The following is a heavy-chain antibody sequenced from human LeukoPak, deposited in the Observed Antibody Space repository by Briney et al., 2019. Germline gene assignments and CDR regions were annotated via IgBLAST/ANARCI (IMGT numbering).Heavy chain of an antibody. CDR1: GGSISSGGYS. D-gene: IGHD6-6*01. J-gene: IGHJ4*02. CDR3: AREIFSVAASFDY. CDR2: IYHSGST. V-gene: IGHV4-30-2*01. Sequence: PSQTLSLTCAVSGGSISSGGYSWSWIRQPPGKGLEWIGYIYHSGSTYYNPSLKSRVTMSVDTSKNQFSLKLSSVTAADTAVYYCAREIFSVAASFDYWGQGTLVTVSS.